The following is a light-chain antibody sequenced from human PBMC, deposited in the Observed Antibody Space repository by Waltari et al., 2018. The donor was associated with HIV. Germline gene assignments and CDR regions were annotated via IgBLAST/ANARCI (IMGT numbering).Light chain of an antibody. Sequence: DIQMTQSPSSLSASIGDRVTITCRASQDIGNDLGWYQKKSGKAPKRLIYGASTLQSEVPSRFSGSGSATEFTLTITSLQPEDFATYYCLQHHSSPYTFGPGTQLEIK. J-gene: IGKJ2*01. CDR2: GAS. CDR3: LQHHSSPYT. CDR1: QDIGND. V-gene: IGKV1-17*01.